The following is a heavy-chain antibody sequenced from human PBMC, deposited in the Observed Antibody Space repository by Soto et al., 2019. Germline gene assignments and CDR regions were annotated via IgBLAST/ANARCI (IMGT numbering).Heavy chain of an antibody. CDR1: GVSISSGDDY. CDR3: ARGGGYDY. J-gene: IGHJ4*02. CDR2: IYSSGST. Sequence: SVTLSLTCIVSGVSISSGDDYWSWIRQPPGKGLEWIGYIYSSGSTYCNPSLRSRATISADTSKNQFSLELTSVTAADTAVYYCARGGGYDYWGQGALVTVSS. V-gene: IGHV4-30-4*01. D-gene: IGHD3-22*01.